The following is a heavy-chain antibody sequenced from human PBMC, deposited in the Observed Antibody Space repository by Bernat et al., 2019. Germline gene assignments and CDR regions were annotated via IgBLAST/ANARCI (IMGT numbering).Heavy chain of an antibody. V-gene: IGHV3-33*01. CDR1: GFTFSSYG. Sequence: QVQLVESGGGVVQPGRSLRLSCAASGFTFSSYGMHWVRQAPGKGLEWVAGIWYDGSNKYYADSVKGRFTISRDNSKNTLYLQRNSLRAEDTAVYYCARGAGGCDGGDDWGQGTTVTVSS. J-gene: IGHJ6*02. CDR2: IWYDGSNK. CDR3: ARGAGGCDGGDD.